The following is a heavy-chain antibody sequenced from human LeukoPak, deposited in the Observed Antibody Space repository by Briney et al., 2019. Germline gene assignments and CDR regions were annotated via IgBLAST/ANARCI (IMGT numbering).Heavy chain of an antibody. Sequence: ASVKVSCKAHGYTFTSYAMHWLRQAPGQTLEWIGWINAGNGNTKYSQEFQGRVTITRDTSASTAYMELSSLRSEDMAVYYCARAHGWFGEYFDYWGQGTLVTVSS. CDR2: INAGNGNT. D-gene: IGHD3-10*01. CDR1: GYTFTSYA. CDR3: ARAHGWFGEYFDY. J-gene: IGHJ4*02. V-gene: IGHV1-3*03.